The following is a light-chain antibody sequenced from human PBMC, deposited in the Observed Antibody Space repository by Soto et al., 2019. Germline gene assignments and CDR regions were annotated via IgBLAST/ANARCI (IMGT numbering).Light chain of an antibody. CDR3: QQAHSFPLT. CDR2: DAS. V-gene: IGKV1-12*01. J-gene: IGKJ4*01. CDR1: QGIGSW. Sequence: DIQMTQSPSSVSASVGDRVTITCRASQGIGSWLAWYQQKPAPVPTLLIYDASTLQTAVPSRFSGSGSGTNFTLTISSLQPEDFATYHCQQAHSFPLTFGGGTKVDI.